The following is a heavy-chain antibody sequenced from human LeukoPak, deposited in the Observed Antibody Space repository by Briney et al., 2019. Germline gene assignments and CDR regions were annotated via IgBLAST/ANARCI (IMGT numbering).Heavy chain of an antibody. CDR2: INPNSGGT. V-gene: IGHV1-2*02. D-gene: IGHD6-13*01. CDR1: GYTFTGYY. Sequence: ASVKVSCKASGYTFTGYYIHWVRQAPGQGLEWMGWINPNSGGTNYAQKFQGRVTMTRDTSTSTAYMELRSLRSDDTAVYYCARRYSSSWYLIYDYWGQGTLVTVSS. J-gene: IGHJ4*02. CDR3: ARRYSSSWYLIYDY.